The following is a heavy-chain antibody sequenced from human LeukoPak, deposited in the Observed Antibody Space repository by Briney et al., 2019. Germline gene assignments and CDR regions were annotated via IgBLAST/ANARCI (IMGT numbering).Heavy chain of an antibody. CDR1: GFSFITYA. J-gene: IGHJ4*02. CDR3: ARVSVGPDFDY. V-gene: IGHV3-64*01. CDR2: ISSNGGST. D-gene: IGHD3/OR15-3a*01. Sequence: PGGTLRLSCAASGFSFITYAMHWVRKAPGKGLEYVSAISSNGGSTYYANSVKGRFTISRDNSKNTLYLQMGSLRAEDMAVYYCARVSVGPDFDYWGQGTLVTVSS.